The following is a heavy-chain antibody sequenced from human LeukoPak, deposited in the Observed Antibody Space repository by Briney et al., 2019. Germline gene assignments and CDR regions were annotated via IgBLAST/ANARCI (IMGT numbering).Heavy chain of an antibody. D-gene: IGHD6-19*01. J-gene: IGHJ4*02. CDR1: GFTFSSYG. CDR2: ISGSGGST. V-gene: IGHV3-23*01. Sequence: GGSLRLSCAASGFTFSSYGMSWVRQAPGKGLEWVSAISGSGGSTYYADSVKGRFTISRDNSKNTLYLQMKGLGAEDTAVYYCVKDSVVVAGLVNYFDYWGQGTLVTVSS. CDR3: VKDSVVVAGLVNYFDY.